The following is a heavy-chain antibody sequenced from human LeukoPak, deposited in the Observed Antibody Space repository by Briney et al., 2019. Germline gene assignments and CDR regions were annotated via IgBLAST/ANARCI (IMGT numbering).Heavy chain of an antibody. CDR2: IYYSGST. D-gene: IGHD1-26*01. V-gene: IGHV4-59*01. CDR3: ARVSGSYWY. Sequence: PSETLSLTCTVSGGSISSYYWSWIRQPPGKGLEWIGHIYYSGSTNYNPSLKSRVTISVDTSKSQFSLKLTSVTAADTAVYYCARVSGSYWYWGQGTLVTVSS. J-gene: IGHJ4*02. CDR1: GGSISSYY.